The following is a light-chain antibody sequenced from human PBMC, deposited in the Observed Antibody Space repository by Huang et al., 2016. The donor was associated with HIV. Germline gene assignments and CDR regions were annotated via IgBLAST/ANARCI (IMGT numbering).Light chain of an antibody. CDR3: QKYNSAPYT. CDR1: QDIRNY. Sequence: GDRVTITCRASQDIRNYLAWYQQKPGTAPTLLISAASTLQSGVPSRFSGSGSGTDFTLTIGSLQPEDVATYYCQKYNSAPYTFGQGTKLEIK. J-gene: IGKJ2*01. CDR2: AAS. V-gene: IGKV1-27*01.